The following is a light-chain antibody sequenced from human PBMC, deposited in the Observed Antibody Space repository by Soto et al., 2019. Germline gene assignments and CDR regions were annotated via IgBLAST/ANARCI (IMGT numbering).Light chain of an antibody. V-gene: IGKV1-5*03. Sequence: DIQMTQSPSTLSASVGDRVTITCRASQSISSWLAWYQQKPGKAPKLLIYKASGLESGVPSRFSGSGSGTDFTLTIRSLQPDDFATYYCQQYDSYSPLTFGGGTKLDI. CDR2: KAS. CDR3: QQYDSYSPLT. J-gene: IGKJ4*01. CDR1: QSISSW.